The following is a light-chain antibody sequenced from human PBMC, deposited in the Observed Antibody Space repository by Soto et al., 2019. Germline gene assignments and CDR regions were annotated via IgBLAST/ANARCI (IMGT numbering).Light chain of an antibody. Sequence: QSVLTQPASVSGSPGQSITISCTGTSSDVGSYNLVSWYQQHPGKAPKLMIYEDIERPSGVSNRFSGSESGNTASLTISGLQTEDEADYYCCSYAGGTNVVFGGGTKLTVL. V-gene: IGLV2-23*01. J-gene: IGLJ2*01. CDR1: SSDVGSYNL. CDR3: CSYAGGTNVV. CDR2: EDI.